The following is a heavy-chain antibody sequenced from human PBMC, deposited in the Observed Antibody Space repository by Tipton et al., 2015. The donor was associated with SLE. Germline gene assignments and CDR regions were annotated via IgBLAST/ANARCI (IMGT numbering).Heavy chain of an antibody. CDR3: AREPNSSPGY. D-gene: IGHD6-13*01. CDR2: IYYSGST. J-gene: IGHJ4*02. Sequence: TLSLTCTVSGGSISSYYWSWIRQPPGKGLEWIGHIYYSGSTNYNPSLKSRVTISVDTSKNQFSLKLSSVTAADTAVYYCAREPNSSPGYWGQGTLVTVSS. CDR1: GGSISSYY. V-gene: IGHV4-59*01.